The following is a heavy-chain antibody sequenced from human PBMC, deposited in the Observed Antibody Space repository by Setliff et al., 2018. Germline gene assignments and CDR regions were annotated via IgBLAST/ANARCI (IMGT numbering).Heavy chain of an antibody. J-gene: IGHJ4*02. V-gene: IGHV4-38-2*02. CDR1: GHSISSRYY. D-gene: IGHD3-10*01. CDR2: IYHSGSA. Sequence: SETLSLTCTISGHSISSRYYWGWIRQPPGKGLAWIGSIYHSGSAYYNPSLKSRVTISVDMSKNQFSLKLSSVTAADTAVYYCARLRPERGSGTPDYWGQGTLVTVS. CDR3: ARLRPERGSGTPDY.